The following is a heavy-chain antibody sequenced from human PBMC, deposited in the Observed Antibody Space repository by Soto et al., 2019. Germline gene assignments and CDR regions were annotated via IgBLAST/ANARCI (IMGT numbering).Heavy chain of an antibody. CDR1: GDFLTTYY. Sequence: PSETLSLTCDVSGDFLTTYYWNWIRQSPGKGLERIGYIFYGGHTNYNPSLRGRATISVDTSKNQFSLKLSSVTAADTAVYYCARSPQYSSGWNGGFDYWGQGTLVTVSS. D-gene: IGHD6-19*01. J-gene: IGHJ4*02. V-gene: IGHV4-59*01. CDR3: ARSPQYSSGWNGGFDY. CDR2: IFYGGHT.